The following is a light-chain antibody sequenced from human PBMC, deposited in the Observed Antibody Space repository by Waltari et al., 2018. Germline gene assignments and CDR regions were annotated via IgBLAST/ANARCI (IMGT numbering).Light chain of an antibody. Sequence: QTVVTQEPSLTVSPGGAVTLTCASSAGAVTSGNYPNWIQQKPGQVPRSLIHSTTNRHSWTPARFSGSRIGGKAALTLSGVQPEDEAEYYCLLYDGSDQVFGGGTKLTVL. V-gene: IGLV7-43*01. J-gene: IGLJ3*02. CDR2: STT. CDR3: LLYDGSDQV. CDR1: AGAVTSGNY.